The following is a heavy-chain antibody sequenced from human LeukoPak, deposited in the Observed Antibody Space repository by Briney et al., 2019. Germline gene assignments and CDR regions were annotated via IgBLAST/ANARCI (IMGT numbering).Heavy chain of an antibody. CDR2: IYTSGST. CDR1: GGSISSGSYY. D-gene: IGHD3-22*01. Sequence: SQTLSLTCTVSGGSISSGSYYWSWIRQPAGKGLEWIGRIYTSGSTNYDPSLKSRVTISVDTSKNQFSLKLSSVTAADTAVYYCARGFRRYYDSSGYWEDYWGQGILVTVSS. J-gene: IGHJ4*02. V-gene: IGHV4-61*02. CDR3: ARGFRRYYDSSGYWEDY.